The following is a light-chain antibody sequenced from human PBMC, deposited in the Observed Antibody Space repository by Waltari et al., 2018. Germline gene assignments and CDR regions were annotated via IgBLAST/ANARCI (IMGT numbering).Light chain of an antibody. CDR2: AAS. J-gene: IGKJ5*01. CDR3: QQSYSSPQIT. CDR1: RSFRSY. Sequence: DIQMTQSPSSLSASVGDRVTITCRASRSFRSYLNWYQQKPGKAPKVLIYAASTLESGVPSRFSGSGSGTEFTLTISSLQPEDFATYYCQQSYSSPQITFGQGTRLEIK. V-gene: IGKV1-39*01.